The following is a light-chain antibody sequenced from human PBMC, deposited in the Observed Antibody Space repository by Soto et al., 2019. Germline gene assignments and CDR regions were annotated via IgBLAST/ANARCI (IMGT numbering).Light chain of an antibody. CDR1: QTISTY. V-gene: IGKV1-39*01. Sequence: DIQMTQSPSSLSASIGDRVTITCRASQTISTYLNWYQQQPGKAPKLLFYAASTLQSGVPSRFSGSGSGTEFTLTISSLHPEDFASYCCQQSYISPWTFGQGTKVEIK. CDR2: AAS. J-gene: IGKJ1*01. CDR3: QQSYISPWT.